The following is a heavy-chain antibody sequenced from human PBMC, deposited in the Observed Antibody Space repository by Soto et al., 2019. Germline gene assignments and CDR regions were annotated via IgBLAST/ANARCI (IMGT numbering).Heavy chain of an antibody. CDR3: ARRGYCISTSGYYRPDYYGMDV. V-gene: IGHV1-69*12. D-gene: IGHD2-2*01. CDR1: GGTFSSYA. CDR2: IIPIFGTA. Sequence: QVQLVQSGAEVKKPGSSVKVSCKASGGTFSSYAISWVRQAPGQGLEWMGGIIPIFGTANYAQKFQGRVTVTAEESTSTAYMELRSLRCDDAAVYYCARRGYCISTSGYYRPDYYGMDVWGPGATVTVSS. J-gene: IGHJ6*02.